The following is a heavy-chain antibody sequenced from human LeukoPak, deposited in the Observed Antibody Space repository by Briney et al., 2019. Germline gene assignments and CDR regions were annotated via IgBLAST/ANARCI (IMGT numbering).Heavy chain of an antibody. CDR1: GYTFSSYH. CDR3: ARDSYGSDY. D-gene: IGHD5-18*01. J-gene: IGHJ4*02. V-gene: IGHV1-46*01. CDR2: ITPSDGST. Sequence: ASVKVSCKASGYTFSSYHVHWVRQAPGQDLEWMGKITPSDGSTTYAQNFQDRVIMTRDTSSSTVYMQLSSLRSDDTAVYYCARDSYGSDYWGQGTLVTVSS.